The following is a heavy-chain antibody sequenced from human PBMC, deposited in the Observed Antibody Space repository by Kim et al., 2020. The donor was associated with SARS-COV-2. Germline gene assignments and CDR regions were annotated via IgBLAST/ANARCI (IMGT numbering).Heavy chain of an antibody. Sequence: SETLSLTCTVSGGSISSSSYYWGWIRQPPGKGLEWIGSIYYSGSTYYNPSLKSRVTISVDTSKNQFSLKLSSVTAADTAVYYCARDQDRYSSSWYDPFDYWGQGTLVTVSS. CDR3: ARDQDRYSSSWYDPFDY. J-gene: IGHJ4*02. V-gene: IGHV4-39*07. D-gene: IGHD6-13*01. CDR1: GGSISSSSYY. CDR2: IYYSGST.